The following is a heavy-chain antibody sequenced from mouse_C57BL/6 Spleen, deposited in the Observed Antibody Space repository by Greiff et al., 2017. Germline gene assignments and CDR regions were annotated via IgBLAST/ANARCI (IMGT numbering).Heavy chain of an antibody. V-gene: IGHV1-59*01. CDR1: GYTFTSYW. CDR2: IDPSDSYT. Sequence: VQLQQPGAELVRPGTSVKLSCKASGYTFTSYWMHWVKQRPGQGLEWIGVIDPSDSYTNYNQKFKGKATLTVDTSSSTAYMQLSSLTSEDSAVYYCARNYGSSHVDYWGQGTTLTVSS. D-gene: IGHD1-1*01. CDR3: ARNYGSSHVDY. J-gene: IGHJ2*01.